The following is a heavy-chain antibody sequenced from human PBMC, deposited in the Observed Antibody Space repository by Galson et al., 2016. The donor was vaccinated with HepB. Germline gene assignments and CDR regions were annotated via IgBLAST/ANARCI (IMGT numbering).Heavy chain of an antibody. J-gene: IGHJ4*02. CDR2: IYQTGTA. D-gene: IGHD6-25*01. CDR1: GGSISNDYW. V-gene: IGHV4-4*02. Sequence: SETLSLTCAVSGGSISNDYWWSWVRQSPGKELEWIGEIYQTGTANYNPSFTRRATISVDKSKYQFSLRLDSVTAADTAVYYCTRGTLGTAAAMAFDYWGQGTLVSVSS. CDR3: TRGTLGTAAAMAFDY.